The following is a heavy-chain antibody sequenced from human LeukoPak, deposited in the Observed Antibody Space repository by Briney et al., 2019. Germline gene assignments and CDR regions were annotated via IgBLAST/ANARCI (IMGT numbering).Heavy chain of an antibody. J-gene: IGHJ4*02. D-gene: IGHD3-3*01. CDR2: ISSNSNNI. CDR3: ARVGFYDFWSGNNYFDY. CDR1: GFNSSGYS. V-gene: IGHV3-21*01. Sequence: GGSLRLSSAASGFNSSGYSMNCVPQAPGKGLEWVSSISSNSNNINSADPVKGRFTTSRDNAKNSLYLQMNSLRAEDTAVYYCARVGFYDFWSGNNYFDYWGQGTLVTVSS.